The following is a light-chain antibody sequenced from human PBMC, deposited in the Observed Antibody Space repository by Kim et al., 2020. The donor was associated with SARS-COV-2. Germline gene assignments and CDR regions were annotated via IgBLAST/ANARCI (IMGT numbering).Light chain of an antibody. Sequence: QSALTQPPSASGSPGQSVTISCTGTSSDVGGYQFVSWYQQHPGEVPRLMIHEVTKRPSGVPDRFSGSKSGNTASLTVSGLRAEDEADYYCCSYAGNNNLVFGGGTQLTVL. J-gene: IGLJ7*01. CDR3: CSYAGNNNLV. CDR1: SSDVGGYQF. CDR2: EVT. V-gene: IGLV2-8*01.